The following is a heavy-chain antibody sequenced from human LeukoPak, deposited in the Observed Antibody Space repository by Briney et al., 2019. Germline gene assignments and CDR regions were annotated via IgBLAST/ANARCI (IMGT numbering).Heavy chain of an antibody. CDR1: GFTYSNYA. CDR3: AKGQWSTSLAFWYFDL. J-gene: IGHJ2*01. D-gene: IGHD2-15*01. CDR2: TSDSGSTT. V-gene: IGHV3-23*01. Sequence: GGSLRLSCAASGFTYSNYAMSWVRQAPGKGLEWVSTTSDSGSTTYYADSVKGRFTVSRDNSMNTLYLQMASLRAEDTAVYYCAKGQWSTSLAFWYFDLWGRGTLVTVSS.